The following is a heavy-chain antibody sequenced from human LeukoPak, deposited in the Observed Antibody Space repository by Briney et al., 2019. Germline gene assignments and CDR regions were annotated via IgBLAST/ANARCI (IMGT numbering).Heavy chain of an antibody. CDR2: IHYSGST. CDR3: ARDDSSSTEYFLH. D-gene: IGHD3-22*01. V-gene: IGHV4-59*01. J-gene: IGHJ1*01. Sequence: SETLSLTCTVSGGSISSYYWNWIRQPPGKGLEWIGYIHYSGSTNYNPSLKSRVTMSVDTSKNQFSLQLSSVTAADTAVYYCARDDSSSTEYFLHWGQGTLVTASS. CDR1: GGSISSYY.